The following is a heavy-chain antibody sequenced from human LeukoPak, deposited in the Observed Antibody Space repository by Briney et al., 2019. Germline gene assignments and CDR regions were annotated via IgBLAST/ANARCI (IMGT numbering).Heavy chain of an antibody. CDR1: GYTLTELS. Sequence: ASVKVSCKVSGYTLTELSMHWVRQAPGKGLEWMGGFDPEDGETIYAQKFQGRVTITADKSTSTAYMELSSLRSEDTAVYYCASPRNKYYYDSSGYHNWFDPWGQGTLVTVSS. CDR2: FDPEDGET. V-gene: IGHV1-24*01. D-gene: IGHD3-22*01. CDR3: ASPRNKYYYDSSGYHNWFDP. J-gene: IGHJ5*02.